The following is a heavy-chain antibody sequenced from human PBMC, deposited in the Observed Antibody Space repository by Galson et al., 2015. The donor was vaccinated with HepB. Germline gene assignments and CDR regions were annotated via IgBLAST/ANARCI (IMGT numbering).Heavy chain of an antibody. Sequence: QSGAEVKKPGESLKMSCKGSGYSFTSYWIGWVRQMPGKGLEWMGIIYPGNSETRYSPSFQGQVTISADKYIRTAYLQWRSLKASDSAMSYFARHNMPLTTGTLDDAFESWGQGTLVTVSS. CDR3: ARHNMPLTTGTLDDAFES. J-gene: IGHJ3*02. CDR1: GYSFTSYW. D-gene: IGHD4-17*01. V-gene: IGHV5-51*01. CDR2: IYPGNSET.